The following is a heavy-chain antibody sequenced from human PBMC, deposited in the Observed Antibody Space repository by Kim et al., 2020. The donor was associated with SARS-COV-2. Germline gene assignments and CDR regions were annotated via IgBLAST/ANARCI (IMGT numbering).Heavy chain of an antibody. D-gene: IGHD2-8*01. CDR2: ISGSGGST. CDR1: GFTFSSYA. J-gene: IGHJ4*02. Sequence: GGSLRLSCAASGFTFSSYAMSWVRQAPGKGLEWVSAISGSGGSTYYADSVKGRFTISRDNSKNTLYLQMNSLRAEDTAVYYCAKFPLMVYASKGRGGTNYFDYWGQGTLVTVSS. V-gene: IGHV3-23*01. CDR3: AKFPLMVYASKGRGGTNYFDY.